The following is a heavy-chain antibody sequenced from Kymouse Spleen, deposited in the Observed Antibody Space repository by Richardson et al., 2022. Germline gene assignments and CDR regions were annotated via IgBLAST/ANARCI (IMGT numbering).Heavy chain of an antibody. Sequence: EVQLVESGGGLVQPGGSLKLSCAASGFTFSGSAMHWVRQASGKGLEWVGRIRSKANSYATAYAASVKGRFTISRDDSKNTAYLQMNSLKTEDTAVYYCTSGAAAADYWGQGTLVTVSS. CDR3: TSGAAAADY. D-gene: IGHD6-13*01. CDR1: GFTFSGSA. CDR2: IRSKANSYAT. J-gene: IGHJ4*02. V-gene: IGHV3-73*02.